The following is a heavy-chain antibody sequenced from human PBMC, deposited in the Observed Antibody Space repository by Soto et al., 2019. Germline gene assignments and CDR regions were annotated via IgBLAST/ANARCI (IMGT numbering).Heavy chain of an antibody. V-gene: IGHV4-59*01. CDR1: GGSISSYY. D-gene: IGHD3-3*01. CDR2: IYYSGST. Sequence: PSETLSLTCTVSGGSISSYYWSWIRQPPGKGLEWIGYIYYSGSTNYNPSLKSRVTISVDTSKNQFSLKLSSVTAADTAVYYCARVVLKYDFWSGYYYPYSYYFDYWGQGTLVTVS. CDR3: ARVVLKYDFWSGYYYPYSYYFDY. J-gene: IGHJ4*02.